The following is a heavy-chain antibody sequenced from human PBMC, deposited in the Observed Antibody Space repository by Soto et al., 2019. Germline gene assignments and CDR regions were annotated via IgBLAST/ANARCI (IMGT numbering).Heavy chain of an antibody. CDR2: IWYDGSNK. J-gene: IGHJ4*02. D-gene: IGHD6-19*01. CDR1: GFTFSSYG. CDR3: ERESSSGWYRGNSAC. V-gene: IGHV3-33*01. Sequence: QVQLVESGGGVVQPGRSLRLSCAASGFTFSSYGMHWVRQAPGKGLEWVAVIWYDGSNKYYADSVKGRFTISRDNSKNTLDLQMNSLRGEDRAVYYCERESSSGWYRGNSACWGQGTLVTVSS.